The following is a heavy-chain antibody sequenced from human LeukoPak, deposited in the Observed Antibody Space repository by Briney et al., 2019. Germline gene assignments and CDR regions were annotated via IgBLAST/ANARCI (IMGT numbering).Heavy chain of an antibody. D-gene: IGHD6-19*01. CDR1: GGSINTNNYY. J-gene: IGHJ4*02. Sequence: PSETLSLTCTVSGGSINTNNYYWGWIRQPPGKGLEWIGSIYYSGSTYYNPSLKSRVTISVDTSKNQFSLKLSSVTAADTAVYYCATSDSSGSYYFDYWGQGTLVTVSS. CDR2: IYYSGST. V-gene: IGHV4-39*07. CDR3: ATSDSSGSYYFDY.